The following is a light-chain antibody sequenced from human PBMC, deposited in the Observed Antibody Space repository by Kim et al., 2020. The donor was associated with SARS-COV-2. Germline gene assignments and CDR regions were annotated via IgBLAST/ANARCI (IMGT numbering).Light chain of an antibody. V-gene: IGLV1-51*01. CDR3: ATWDRSLTAVV. CDR2: DNS. Sequence: GQTVTISCSGTTSNIGTNDVSWYQQFSGAAPKLLIHDNSDRPSGIPDRFSGSKSGTSATLDITGLQTGDEADYYCATWDRSLTAVVFGGGTQLTVL. J-gene: IGLJ2*01. CDR1: TSNIGTND.